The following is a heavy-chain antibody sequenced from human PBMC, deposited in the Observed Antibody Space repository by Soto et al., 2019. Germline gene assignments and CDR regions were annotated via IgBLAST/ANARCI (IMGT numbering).Heavy chain of an antibody. CDR3: ARQLGSPSAGDFDY. CDR2: ISSSTNTI. V-gene: IGHV3-48*02. D-gene: IGHD3-3*02. CDR1: NFTFSRYS. J-gene: IGHJ4*02. Sequence: EVQLVESGGGLVQPGGSLRLSCAASNFTFSRYSMNWFRRAPGKGLEWVSYISSSTNTIYYADSVKGRFTISRDNAKSSLYLQMKSLRDEDTAVYYCARQLGSPSAGDFDYWGQGTLVTVSS.